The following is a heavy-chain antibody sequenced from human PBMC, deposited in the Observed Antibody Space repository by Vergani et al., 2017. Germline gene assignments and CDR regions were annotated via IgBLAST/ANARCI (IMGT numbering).Heavy chain of an antibody. J-gene: IGHJ4*02. CDR1: GFSLSNARMG. CDR3: ARTAGIAAAGMFFWDY. Sequence: QVTLKESGPVLVKPTETLTLTCTVSGFSLSNARMGVSWIRQPPGKALEWLAHIFSNDEKSYSTSLKSRLTISKDTSKSQVVLTMTNMDPVDTATYSCARTAGIAAAGMFFWDYWGQGTLVTVSS. CDR2: IFSNDEK. V-gene: IGHV2-26*01. D-gene: IGHD6-13*01.